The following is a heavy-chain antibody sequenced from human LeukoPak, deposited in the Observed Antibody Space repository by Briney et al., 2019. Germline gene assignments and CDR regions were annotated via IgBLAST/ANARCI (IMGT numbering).Heavy chain of an antibody. V-gene: IGHV3-23*01. J-gene: IGHJ4*02. Sequence: PGGSLRLSCAASGFTFSSYEMNWVRQAPGKGLEWVSAISGSGGNTYYADSVKGRVTISRDNSKNTVSLQMNSLRAEDTAVYYCAKDRGGYSYGWDNWGQGSLVTVSS. CDR3: AKDRGGYSYGWDN. D-gene: IGHD5-18*01. CDR2: ISGSGGNT. CDR1: GFTFSSYE.